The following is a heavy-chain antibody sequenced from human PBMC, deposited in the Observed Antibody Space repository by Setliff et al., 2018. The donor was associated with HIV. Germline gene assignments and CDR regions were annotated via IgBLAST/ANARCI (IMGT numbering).Heavy chain of an antibody. CDR2: VYTTGSA. CDR1: GASFIRSRYY. CDR3: ARALAGGSGWNYFDL. V-gene: IGHV4-61*09. J-gene: IGHJ4*02. D-gene: IGHD6-19*01. Sequence: PSETLSLTCTVSGASFIRSRYYWSWIRQPAGKGLEWMGHVYTTGSASYNPSLESRVTILEPLSKNQFSLNLDSVTAADTAVYFCARALAGGSGWNYFDLWGPGTLVTVSS.